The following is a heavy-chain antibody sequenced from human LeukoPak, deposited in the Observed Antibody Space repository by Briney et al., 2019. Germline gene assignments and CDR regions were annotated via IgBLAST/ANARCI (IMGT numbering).Heavy chain of an antibody. J-gene: IGHJ4*02. CDR3: ARLDQLLIDF. D-gene: IGHD2-2*01. CDR2: ISGATNIA. CDR1: GYSFTNYG. Sequence: RASVKVFCKTSGYSFTNYGISWVRQAPGQGLQWMGWISGATNIATYEDKWQGRLTMTTDTSTNTVYMEMRSLRSDDTAMYYCARLDQLLIDFWGQGTLVTVSS. V-gene: IGHV1-18*01.